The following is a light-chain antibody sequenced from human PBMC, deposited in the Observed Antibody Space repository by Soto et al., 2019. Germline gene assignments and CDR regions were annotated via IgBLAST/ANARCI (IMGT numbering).Light chain of an antibody. CDR1: SSDVGGYNY. CDR2: DVS. Sequence: QSALTQPASVSGSPGQSITISCTGTSSDVGGYNYVSWYQQHPGKAPKLMIYDVSNRPSGVSNRFSGSKSGNTASLTISGLQADDEADYYGSSYTSRSTLVVFGGGTQLTVL. CDR3: SSYTSRSTLVV. V-gene: IGLV2-14*01. J-gene: IGLJ2*01.